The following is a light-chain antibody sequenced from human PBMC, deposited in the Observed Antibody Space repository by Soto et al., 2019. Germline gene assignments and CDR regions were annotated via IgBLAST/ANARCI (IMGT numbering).Light chain of an antibody. CDR2: DAS. V-gene: IGKV3D-20*01. CDR1: QSGSSNY. CDR3: QQYGRSPLT. Sequence: ESVLTQSPATLSLSPGDRATLSFGASQSGSSNYIAWYRQRPGLAPSRLIYDASSRSTGIPDRCTGSGAATDFALTLSRLEPEDSAVFCCQQYGRSPLTFGGGTKV. J-gene: IGKJ4*01.